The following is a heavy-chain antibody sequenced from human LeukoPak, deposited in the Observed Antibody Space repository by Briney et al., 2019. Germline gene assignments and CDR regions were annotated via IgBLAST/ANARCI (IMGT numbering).Heavy chain of an antibody. Sequence: GASVKVSCKASGYTFTSYDINWVRQATGQGLEWMGWMNPNSGNTGYAQKFQGRVTMTRNTSISTAYMELSSLRSEDTAVYYCARVTAVAAPHFDYWGQGTLVTVSS. CDR2: MNPNSGNT. V-gene: IGHV1-8*01. CDR1: GYTFTSYD. CDR3: ARVTAVAAPHFDY. D-gene: IGHD6-19*01. J-gene: IGHJ4*02.